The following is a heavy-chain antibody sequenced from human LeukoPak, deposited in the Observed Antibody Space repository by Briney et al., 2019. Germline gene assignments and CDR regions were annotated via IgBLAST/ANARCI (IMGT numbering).Heavy chain of an antibody. V-gene: IGHV4-34*01. CDR2: INHSASA. Sequence: SETLSLTCAVSGGSFSGYYWSWIRQVPGKGLEWIGEINHSASARYSPSLKSRVTMSLDTSKKQFSLMFTSGTGADTALYYFAREIIWGTYRRLYYFDSWGQGALVTVSS. CDR3: AREIIWGTYRRLYYFDS. D-gene: IGHD3-16*02. CDR1: GGSFSGYY. J-gene: IGHJ4*02.